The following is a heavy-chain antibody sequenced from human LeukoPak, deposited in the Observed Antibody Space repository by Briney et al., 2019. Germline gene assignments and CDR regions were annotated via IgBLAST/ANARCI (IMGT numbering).Heavy chain of an antibody. CDR2: IYTSGST. CDR1: GGSISSYY. J-gene: IGHJ5*02. Sequence: SETLSLTCTASGGSISSYYWSWIRQPAGKGLEWIGRIYTSGSTNYNPSLKSRVTMSVDTSKNQFSLKLSSVTAADTAVYYCAREQRRGYSYVWANWIDPWGQGTLVTVSS. CDR3: AREQRRGYSYVWANWIDP. V-gene: IGHV4-4*07. D-gene: IGHD5-18*01.